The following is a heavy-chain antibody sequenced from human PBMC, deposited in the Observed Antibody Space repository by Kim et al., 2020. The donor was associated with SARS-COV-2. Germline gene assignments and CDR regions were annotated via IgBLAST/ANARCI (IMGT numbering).Heavy chain of an antibody. CDR2: INTNTGNP. D-gene: IGHD5-18*01. J-gene: IGHJ5*02. CDR1: GYTFTSYA. CDR3: ARCRYSYGPNWFDP. V-gene: IGHV7-4-1*02. Sequence: SVKVSCKASGYTFTSYAMNWVRQAPGQGLEWMGWINTNTGNPTYAQGFTGRFVFSLDTSVSTAYLQISSLKAEDTAVYYCARCRYSYGPNWFDPWGQGTLVTVAS.